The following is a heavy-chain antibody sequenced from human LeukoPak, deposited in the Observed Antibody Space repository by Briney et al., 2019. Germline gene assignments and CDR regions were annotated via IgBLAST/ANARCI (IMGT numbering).Heavy chain of an antibody. CDR3: ARDYADYVGYFFFDY. D-gene: IGHD4-17*01. CDR2: ISGGGETT. CDR1: GVTFNNYA. Sequence: HLGVSLRLSCAASGVTFNNYAMNWVRQAPGKGLEWVSSISGGGETTYYADSAKGRFTISRDNSQNTLYLQMNSLRAEDTAVYYCARDYADYVGYFFFDYWGQGTLVTVSS. V-gene: IGHV3-23*01. J-gene: IGHJ4*02.